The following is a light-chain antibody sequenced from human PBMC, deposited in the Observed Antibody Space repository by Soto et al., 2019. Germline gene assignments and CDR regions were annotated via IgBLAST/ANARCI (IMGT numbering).Light chain of an antibody. CDR3: QQYNSYRSWT. V-gene: IGKV1-5*03. Sequence: DIQMTQSPSTLSASVGDRVTITCRASQSVNWLAWYQQKPGKAPKLLIYKASSLEVGVPSRFSGSGSGTEFTLPISSLQPDDFATYYCQQYNSYRSWTFGQGTKVEIK. CDR2: KAS. CDR1: QSVNW. J-gene: IGKJ1*01.